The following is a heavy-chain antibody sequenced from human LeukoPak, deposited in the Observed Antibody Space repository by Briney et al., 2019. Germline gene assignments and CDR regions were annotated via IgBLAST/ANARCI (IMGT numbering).Heavy chain of an antibody. V-gene: IGHV1-2*02. CDR1: GYTFTDYY. CDR2: INPSRGGT. CDR3: ARRQIDCSTTSCYVDY. Sequence: ASVKVSCKASGYTFTDYYINWIRQAPGQGLEWMGWINPSRGGTSYAQNFQGRVTMTRDTPITTAYMELSRLRSDDTAVYYCARRQIDCSTTSCYVDYWGQGTLVTVSS. D-gene: IGHD2-2*01. J-gene: IGHJ4*02.